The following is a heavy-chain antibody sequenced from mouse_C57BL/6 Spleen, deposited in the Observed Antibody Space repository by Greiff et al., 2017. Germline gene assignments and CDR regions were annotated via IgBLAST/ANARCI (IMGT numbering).Heavy chain of an antibody. CDR1: GYSFTSYY. Sequence: QVQLQQSGPELEKPGASVKISCKASGYSFTSYYIHWVKQRPGKGLEWIGWIYPGSGNTKYNEKFKGKATLTADTSFSTAYMQLSSLTSEDSAVYYCARAYYGKDYAMDYWGQGTSVTVSS. D-gene: IGHD1-1*01. CDR3: ARAYYGKDYAMDY. CDR2: IYPGSGNT. J-gene: IGHJ4*01. V-gene: IGHV1-66*01.